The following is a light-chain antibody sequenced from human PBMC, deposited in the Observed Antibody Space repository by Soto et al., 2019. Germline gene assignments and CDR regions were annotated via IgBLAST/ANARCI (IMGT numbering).Light chain of an antibody. Sequence: QSAMTQHSSVSGSPGQSSTISCTGTSSDVGGYKHVSWYQHHPGKAPKLMIYEVSNRPSGVSNRFSGSKSGYTASLTISGLQAEDEADYYCNSQRSSGTRVFGTGTTVTVL. CDR1: SSDVGGYKH. J-gene: IGLJ1*01. V-gene: IGLV2-14*01. CDR3: NSQRSSGTRV. CDR2: EVS.